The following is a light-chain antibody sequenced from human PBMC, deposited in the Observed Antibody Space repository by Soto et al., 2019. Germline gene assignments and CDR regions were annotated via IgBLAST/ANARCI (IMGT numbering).Light chain of an antibody. V-gene: IGKV1D-13*01. CDR3: QQFNNYFY. CDR2: DAS. CDR1: QGISSA. Sequence: IQMTQSPSTLSASVGDRVTITCRASQGISSALAWYQQKPGKAPKLLIYDASSLESGVPSRFSGSGSGTDFTLTISNLQPEDFGTYYCQQFNNYFYFGGGTKVDIK. J-gene: IGKJ4*01.